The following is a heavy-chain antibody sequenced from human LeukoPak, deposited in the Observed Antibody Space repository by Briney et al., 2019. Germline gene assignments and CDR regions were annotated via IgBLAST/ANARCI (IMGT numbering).Heavy chain of an antibody. CDR1: GFPCNIYA. V-gene: IGHV3-23*01. Sequence: PGGSLRLSCTASGFPCNIYAMRWVRQAPGKGLQWVSAISAGGEKTMYADSVKDRFTISRDNSKSTVYLQMNSLRAEDTAVYYCAKDRATVTDYWGQGTLVTVSS. CDR2: ISAGGEKT. J-gene: IGHJ4*02. CDR3: AKDRATVTDY. D-gene: IGHD4-17*01.